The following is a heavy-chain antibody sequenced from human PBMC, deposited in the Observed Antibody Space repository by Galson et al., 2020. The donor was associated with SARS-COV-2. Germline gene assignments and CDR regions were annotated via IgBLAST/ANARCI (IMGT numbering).Heavy chain of an antibody. D-gene: IGHD4-17*01. J-gene: IGHJ4*02. Sequence: SGGSTYYADSVKGRFTISRDNSKNTLYLQMNSLRAEDTAVYYCARDISSATVGLALFYWGQGTLVTVSS. V-gene: IGHV3-53*05. CDR2: SGGST. CDR3: ARDISSATVGLALFY.